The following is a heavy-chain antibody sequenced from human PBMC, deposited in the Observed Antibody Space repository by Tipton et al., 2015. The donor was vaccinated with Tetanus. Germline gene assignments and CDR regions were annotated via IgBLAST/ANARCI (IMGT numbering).Heavy chain of an antibody. D-gene: IGHD2-15*01. J-gene: IGHJ4*02. CDR3: ARVADCSGGSCFSGDFDN. V-gene: IGHV3-33*01. CDR1: GFIFSSYG. Sequence: SGFIFSSYGIHWVRQAPGKGLEWVADSWYDGTDKYYADSVKGRFTISRDNSKNTLYLQMNSLRAEDTAVYYCARVADCSGGSCFSGDFDNWGQGTQVTVSS. CDR2: SWYDGTDK.